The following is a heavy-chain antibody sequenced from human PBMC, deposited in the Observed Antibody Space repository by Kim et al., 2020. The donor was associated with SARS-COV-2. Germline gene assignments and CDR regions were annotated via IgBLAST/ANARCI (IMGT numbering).Heavy chain of an antibody. CDR1: GFTFSSYG. J-gene: IGHJ6*02. D-gene: IGHD4-17*01. CDR2: IPYDGSNK. Sequence: GGSLRLSCAASGFTFSSYGMHWVRQAPGKGLEWVAVIPYDGSNKYYADSVKGRFTISRDNSKNTLYLQMNSLRAEDTAVYYCANDLITSGGYGDYRFEIPYNYCGMEVWGQGTTVTVSS. V-gene: IGHV3-30*02. CDR3: ANDLITSGGYGDYRFEIPYNYCGMEV.